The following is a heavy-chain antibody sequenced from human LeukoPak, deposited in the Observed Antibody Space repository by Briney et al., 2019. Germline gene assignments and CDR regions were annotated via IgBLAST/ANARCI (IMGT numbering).Heavy chain of an antibody. CDR2: ISYDGSNK. CDR3: ARDRQWLVRYYFDY. CDR1: GFTFSSYA. J-gene: IGHJ4*02. D-gene: IGHD6-19*01. Sequence: PGRSLRLSCAASGFTFSSYAMHWVRQAPGKGLEWVAVISYDGSNKYYADSVKGRFTISRDNSKNTLYLQMNSLRSEDTAVYYCARDRQWLVRYYFDYWGQGTLVTVSS. V-gene: IGHV3-30-3*01.